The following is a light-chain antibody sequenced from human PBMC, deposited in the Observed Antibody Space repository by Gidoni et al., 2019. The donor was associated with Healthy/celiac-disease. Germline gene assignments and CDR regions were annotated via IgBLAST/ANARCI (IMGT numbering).Light chain of an antibody. CDR3: QQLNSYQYT. CDR2: AAS. J-gene: IGKJ2*01. Sequence: DIQLTQLPSFLSASVGDRVTITCRASQGISSYLAWYQQKPGKAPKLLIYAASTLQSGVPSRFSGSGSGTEFTLTISSLQPEDFATYYCQQLNSYQYTFXQXTKLEIK. CDR1: QGISSY. V-gene: IGKV1-9*01.